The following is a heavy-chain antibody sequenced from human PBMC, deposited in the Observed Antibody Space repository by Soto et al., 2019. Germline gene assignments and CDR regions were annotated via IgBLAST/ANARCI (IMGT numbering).Heavy chain of an antibody. Sequence: EVQLLESGGGLVQPGGSPRLSCAASGFTFSNYAMTWVRQPPGKGLEWVSSITGSGSSTPYADSVKGRFTISRDTSKNTLFLLMNSLRAEDTAVYYCAKGSGAYASGWFDSWGQGALVTVSS. CDR1: GFTFSNYA. CDR2: ITGSGSST. J-gene: IGHJ5*01. CDR3: AKGSGAYASGWFDS. V-gene: IGHV3-23*01. D-gene: IGHD2-21*01.